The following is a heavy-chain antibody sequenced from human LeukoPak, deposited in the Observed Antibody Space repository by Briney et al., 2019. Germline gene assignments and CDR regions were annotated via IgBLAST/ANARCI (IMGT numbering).Heavy chain of an antibody. Sequence: SETLSLTCTVSGGSISSGGYYWSWIRQHPGKGLEWIGYIYYSGSTYCNPSLKSRVTISVDTSKNQFSLKLSSVTAADTAVYYCARALKMITFGGVYFDYWGQGTLVTVSS. V-gene: IGHV4-31*03. D-gene: IGHD3-16*01. J-gene: IGHJ4*02. CDR1: GGSISSGGYY. CDR3: ARALKMITFGGVYFDY. CDR2: IYYSGST.